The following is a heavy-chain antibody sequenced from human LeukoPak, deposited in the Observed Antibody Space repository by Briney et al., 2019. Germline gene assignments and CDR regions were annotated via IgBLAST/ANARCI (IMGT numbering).Heavy chain of an antibody. CDR3: ARGLGLKFQWLARPVDY. V-gene: IGHV4-34*01. CDR2: INHSGST. Sequence: PSETLSLTCAVYGGSFSGYYWSWIRQPPGKGLEWIGEINHSGSTNYNPSLKSRVTISVDTSKNQFSLKLSSVTAADTAVYYCARGLGLKFQWLARPVDYWGQGTLVTVSS. J-gene: IGHJ4*02. CDR1: GGSFSGYY. D-gene: IGHD6-19*01.